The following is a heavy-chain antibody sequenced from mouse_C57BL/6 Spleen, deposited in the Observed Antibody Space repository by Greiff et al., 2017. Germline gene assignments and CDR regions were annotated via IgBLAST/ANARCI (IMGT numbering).Heavy chain of an antibody. J-gene: IGHJ3*01. CDR3: TSYYYGGV. D-gene: IGHD1-1*02. Sequence: EVQLQQSGTVLARPGASVKMSCKTSGYTFTSYWMHWVKQRPGQGLEWIGAIYPGNSDTSYNQKFKGKATLTAVTSASTAYMELSSLTNEDSAVYYCTSYYYGGVWGQGTLVTVSA. V-gene: IGHV1-5*01. CDR1: GYTFTSYW. CDR2: IYPGNSDT.